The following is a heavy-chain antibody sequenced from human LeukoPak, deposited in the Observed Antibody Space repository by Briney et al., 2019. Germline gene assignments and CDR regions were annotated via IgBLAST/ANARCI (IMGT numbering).Heavy chain of an antibody. J-gene: IGHJ2*01. V-gene: IGHV3-74*01. CDR3: VRDSPSGFFDL. CDR2: VNPVGTVT. CDR1: GFSVNNYW. D-gene: IGHD6-19*01. Sequence: GPSHRPSCAAAGFSVNNYWIDSVCHAPGKGLVWVSAVNPVGTVTTYAQSVKGRFTIPRDNAKNTLYLQMNSLRGEDTAVYYCVRDSPSGFFDLWGRGTLVTVSS.